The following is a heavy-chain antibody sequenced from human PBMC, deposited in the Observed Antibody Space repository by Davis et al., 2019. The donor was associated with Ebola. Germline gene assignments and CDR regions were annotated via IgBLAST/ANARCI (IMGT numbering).Heavy chain of an antibody. Sequence: PGGSLRLSCAASGFTFSSYSMNWVRQAPGRGLEWISIIFCGGSRYYADSVKGRFTISRDNAKNTLYLQMNSLQVEDTAIYYCARDFDRVREWGQGTLVTVSS. V-gene: IGHV3-66*01. CDR1: GFTFSSYS. CDR2: IFCGGSR. CDR3: ARDFDRVRE. D-gene: IGHD3-22*01. J-gene: IGHJ4*02.